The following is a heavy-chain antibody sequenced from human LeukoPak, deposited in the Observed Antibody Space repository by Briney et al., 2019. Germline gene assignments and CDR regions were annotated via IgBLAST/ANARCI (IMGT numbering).Heavy chain of an antibody. J-gene: IGHJ6*03. D-gene: IGHD5-24*01. Sequence: SVTVSCKASGGTFSSYAISWVRPAPGQGLEWMGGIIPIFGTANYAQKFQGRVTITTDESTSTAYMELSSLRSEDTAVYYCARGVRDGYNRYYYYYMDVWGKGTTVTVSS. CDR2: IIPIFGTA. CDR1: GGTFSSYA. V-gene: IGHV1-69*05. CDR3: ARGVRDGYNRYYYYYMDV.